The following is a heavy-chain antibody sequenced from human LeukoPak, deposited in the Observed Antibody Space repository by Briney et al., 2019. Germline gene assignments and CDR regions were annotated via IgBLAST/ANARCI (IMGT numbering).Heavy chain of an antibody. Sequence: GGSLRLSCAASGFTFSSYGMHWVRQAPGKGLEWVAVIWYDGSNKYYADSVKGRFTISRDNAKNTLYLQMNSLRAEDTAVYYCAREVDTAMGIDAFDIWGQGTMVTVSS. J-gene: IGHJ3*02. CDR2: IWYDGSNK. V-gene: IGHV3-33*01. CDR3: AREVDTAMGIDAFDI. D-gene: IGHD5-18*01. CDR1: GFTFSSYG.